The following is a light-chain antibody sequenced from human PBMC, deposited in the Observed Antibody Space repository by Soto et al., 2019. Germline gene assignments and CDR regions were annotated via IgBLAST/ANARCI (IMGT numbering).Light chain of an antibody. Sequence: EIVMTQSPATLSMSPGERATLSCRASQSISYNLAWYQQKPGQAPRLLIYGASTRATGIPARFSGSGSGTDFTLTISSLQSEDFAIYYCQQYNNWPPLYTFGQGTKVDIK. CDR1: QSISYN. CDR2: GAS. CDR3: QQYNNWPPLYT. V-gene: IGKV3-15*01. J-gene: IGKJ2*01.